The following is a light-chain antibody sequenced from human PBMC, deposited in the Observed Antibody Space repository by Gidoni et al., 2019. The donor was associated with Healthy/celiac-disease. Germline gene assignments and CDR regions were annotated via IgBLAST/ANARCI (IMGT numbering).Light chain of an antibody. J-gene: IGKJ4*01. V-gene: IGKV1-5*03. CDR2: RAS. CDR1: QSINSW. CDR3: QQYNSYGLT. Sequence: DIQMTQSPSTLPASVGDRVTITCRASQSINSWLAWYQQKPGKAPKLLIYRASSLESGVPSMFSGSGSGTEFTLTISSLQPDDFATYYCQQYNSYGLTFGGGTKVEIK.